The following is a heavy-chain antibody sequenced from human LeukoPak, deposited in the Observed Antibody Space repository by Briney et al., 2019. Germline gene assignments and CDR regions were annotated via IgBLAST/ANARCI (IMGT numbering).Heavy chain of an antibody. CDR1: GFTVSSNY. Sequence: GGSLRLSCAASGFTVSSNYMSWVRQAPGKGLDWVSVISGSAHKIRYADSVKGRFTIPRDNSENIVYLQMNNLRAEDTAVYYCAGRVTGYSSGYVYWGQGTLVTVSS. V-gene: IGHV3-23*01. CDR3: AGRVTGYSSGYVY. CDR2: ISGSAHKI. D-gene: IGHD5-18*01. J-gene: IGHJ4*02.